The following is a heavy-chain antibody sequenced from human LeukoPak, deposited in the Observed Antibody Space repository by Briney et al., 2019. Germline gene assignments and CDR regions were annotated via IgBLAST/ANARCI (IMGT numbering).Heavy chain of an antibody. CDR1: GFTFSNYG. CDR3: ARPPHSCSSTSCYSQY. J-gene: IGHJ4*02. Sequence: GGSLRLSCAASGFTFSNYGMHWVRQAPGKGLEWVAIISYDGSNKYYADSVKGRFTISRDNSKNTLYLQMNSLRAEDTAVYFCARPPHSCSSTSCYSQYWGQGTLVTVSP. CDR2: ISYDGSNK. D-gene: IGHD2-2*02. V-gene: IGHV3-30*03.